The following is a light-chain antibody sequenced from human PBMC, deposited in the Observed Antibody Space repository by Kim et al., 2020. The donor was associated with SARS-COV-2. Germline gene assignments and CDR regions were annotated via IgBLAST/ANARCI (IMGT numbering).Light chain of an antibody. J-gene: IGKJ4*01. CDR2: DAS. Sequence: DVQMTQSPSSLSASVGDRVTITCQASQDISNYLNWYQQKPGEAPKLLISDASNLQTGVPSRFSGSGSGTDFTFAINSLQPEDVATYFCQQDNYVPLTFGGGTKVDIK. CDR3: QQDNYVPLT. CDR1: QDISNY. V-gene: IGKV1-33*01.